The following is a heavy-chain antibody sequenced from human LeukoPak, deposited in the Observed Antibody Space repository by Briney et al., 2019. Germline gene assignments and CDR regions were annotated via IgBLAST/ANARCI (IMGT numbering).Heavy chain of an antibody. J-gene: IGHJ6*02. D-gene: IGHD4-17*01. V-gene: IGHV3-53*01. Sequence: PGGSLRLSCAASGITVSSNYMSWVRQPPGKGLEWVSITYSGGTTYYADSVQGRFTISRDNSKNTVYLQMNSLRVEDTAVYYCARDPRTTGKSNYGMDVWGQGTTVTVSS. CDR3: ARDPRTTGKSNYGMDV. CDR2: TYSGGTT. CDR1: GITVSSNY.